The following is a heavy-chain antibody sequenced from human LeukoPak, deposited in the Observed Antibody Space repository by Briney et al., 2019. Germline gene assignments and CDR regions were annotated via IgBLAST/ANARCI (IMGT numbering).Heavy chain of an antibody. V-gene: IGHV1-69*04. Sequence: SVKVSCKASGGTFSSYAISWVRQAPGQGLEWMGRIIPILGTANYAQKFQGRVTITADKSTSTAYMELSSLRPEDTAVCYCAREGVEYCGGDCYLSWFDPWGQGTLVTVSS. CDR2: IIPILGTA. CDR3: AREGVEYCGGDCYLSWFDP. D-gene: IGHD2-21*02. CDR1: GGTFSSYA. J-gene: IGHJ5*02.